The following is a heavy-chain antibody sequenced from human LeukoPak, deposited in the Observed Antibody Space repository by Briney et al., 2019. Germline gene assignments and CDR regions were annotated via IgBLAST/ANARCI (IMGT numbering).Heavy chain of an antibody. CDR3: ASARQYYYDSSGYDY. V-gene: IGHV3-66*02. J-gene: IGHJ4*02. CDR2: IYSGGST. D-gene: IGHD3-22*01. Sequence: GGSLRLSCAASGFTVSSNYMSWVRQAPGKGLEWVPVIYSGGSTYYADSVKGRFTISRDNSKNTLYLQMNSLRAEDTAVYYCASARQYYYDSSGYDYWGQGTLVTVSS. CDR1: GFTVSSNY.